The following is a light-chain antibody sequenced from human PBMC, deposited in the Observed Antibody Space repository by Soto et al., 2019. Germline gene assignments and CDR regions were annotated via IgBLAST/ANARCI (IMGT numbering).Light chain of an antibody. CDR1: QTISSW. CDR2: QAS. CDR3: QQYNSYPWT. Sequence: QMTQSPSSLSGSVGDRVTSTCRASQTISSWLAWYQQKPGKAPKLLIYQASSLESGVPSTFSGSGSGTEFTLTISSLQPDDSATYYCQQYNSYPWTFGQGTKVDIK. V-gene: IGKV1-5*03. J-gene: IGKJ1*01.